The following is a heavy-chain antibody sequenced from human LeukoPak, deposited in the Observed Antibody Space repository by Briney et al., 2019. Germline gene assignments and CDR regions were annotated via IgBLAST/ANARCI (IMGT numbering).Heavy chain of an antibody. CDR1: GYSISSGYY. J-gene: IGHJ4*02. V-gene: IGHV4-38-2*01. CDR3: ARQGYCTDGVCYTFPF. D-gene: IGHD2-8*01. Sequence: SETLSLTCAVSGYSISSGYYWGWIRQPPGKGLEWIGSIYHSGSTYYNPSLKSRVTISVDTSKNQFSLKLSSVTAADTAVYYCARQGYCTDGVCYTFPFWGQGTLLTVSS. CDR2: IYHSGST.